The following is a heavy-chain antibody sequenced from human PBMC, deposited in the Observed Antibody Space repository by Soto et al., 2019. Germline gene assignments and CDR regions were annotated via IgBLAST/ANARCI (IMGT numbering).Heavy chain of an antibody. V-gene: IGHV3-23*01. J-gene: IGHJ6*02. Sequence: GRALRLSCAASGFTVSSKYMSWVRQAPGKGLEWVSAISGSGGSTYYADSVKGRLTISRDNSKKTLYLQMNSLRAEDTAVYDCAKRVTTVKSYYYYGMDVWGQGTTVTVSS. CDR1: GFTVSSKY. CDR2: ISGSGGST. CDR3: AKRVTTVKSYYYYGMDV. D-gene: IGHD4-17*01.